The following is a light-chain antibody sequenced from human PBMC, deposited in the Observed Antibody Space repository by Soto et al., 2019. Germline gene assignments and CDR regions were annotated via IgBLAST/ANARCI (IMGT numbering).Light chain of an antibody. J-gene: IGKJ3*01. CDR2: DAS. CDR3: QQCSNWPPIFT. V-gene: IGKV3-11*01. CDR1: QSVSSY. Sequence: EIVLTQSPATLSLSPGERATLSCRASQSVSSYLAWYQQTPGQAPRLLIYDASNSATGSPARFSGSGSGTDFTLIISSLEPEDFSVYYCQQCSNWPPIFTFGRGTKVDIK.